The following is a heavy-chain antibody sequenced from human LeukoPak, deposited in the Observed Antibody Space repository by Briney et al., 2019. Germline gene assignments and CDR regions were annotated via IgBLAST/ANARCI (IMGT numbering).Heavy chain of an antibody. Sequence: PSETLSLTCAVYGGSFSGYYWSWIRQPPGKGLEWIGEINHSGSTNYNPSLKSRVTISVDTSKNQFSLKLSSVTAADTAVYYCARRITMVRGVPRFDPWGQGTLVTVSS. CDR2: INHSGST. CDR1: GGSFSGYY. J-gene: IGHJ5*02. V-gene: IGHV4-34*01. CDR3: ARRITMVRGVPRFDP. D-gene: IGHD3-10*01.